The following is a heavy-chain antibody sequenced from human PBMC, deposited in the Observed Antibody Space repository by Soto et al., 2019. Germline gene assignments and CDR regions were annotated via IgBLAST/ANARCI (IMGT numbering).Heavy chain of an antibody. V-gene: IGHV4-39*01. J-gene: IGHJ3*02. CDR3: AESFFNSRQDAFDI. D-gene: IGHD3-16*02. CDR2: LYYTGST. CDR1: GGAIHNSNYY. Sequence: QLQLQESGPGLVKPSETLSLTCSVSGGAIHNSNYYWGWIRQPPGMGLEWFGSLYYTGSTYYNPSLKSRVTMSVDTANNLLSLNLNPMTPADTTIYHCAESFFNSRQDAFDIWGQETVVTVSS.